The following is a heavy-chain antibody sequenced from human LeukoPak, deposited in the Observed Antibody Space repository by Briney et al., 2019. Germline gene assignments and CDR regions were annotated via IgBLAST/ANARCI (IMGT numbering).Heavy chain of an antibody. V-gene: IGHV4-59*01. J-gene: IGHJ3*01. CDR3: ERARGSNGGFDF. D-gene: IGHD3-16*01. CDR2: IHYSGTT. Sequence: SETLSLTRVVSRGSISGYYWSSIRHPLGRELECIRFIHYSGTTNYTASLKSRVTMSVDTSWNHFSLKLNAVTAADTDVYFCERARGSNGGFDFWGRGTMVTVSS. CDR1: RGSISGYY.